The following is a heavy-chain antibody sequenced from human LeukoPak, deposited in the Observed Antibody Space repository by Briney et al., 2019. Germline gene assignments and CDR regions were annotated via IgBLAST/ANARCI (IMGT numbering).Heavy chain of an antibody. CDR3: ARGYYYDYVWGSYRYTGDFDY. J-gene: IGHJ4*02. CDR2: INHSGST. D-gene: IGHD3-16*02. V-gene: IGHV4-34*01. CDR1: GGSFSGYY. Sequence: SETLSLTCDVYGGSFSGYYWSWIRQPPGKGLEWIGEINHSGSTNYNPSLKSRVTISVDTSKNQFSLKLSSVTAADTAVYYCARGYYYDYVWGSYRYTGDFDYWGQGTLVTVSS.